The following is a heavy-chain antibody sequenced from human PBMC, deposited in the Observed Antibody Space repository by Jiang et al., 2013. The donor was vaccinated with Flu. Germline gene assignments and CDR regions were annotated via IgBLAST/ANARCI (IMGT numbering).Heavy chain of an antibody. CDR3: ARGTSSSPQGLASYFGY. CDR1: GYTFTDYG. D-gene: IGHD6-6*01. CDR2: ISAYNGNT. V-gene: IGHV1-18*04. J-gene: IGHJ4*02. Sequence: EVKRPGASVKVSCKASGYTFTDYGLSWVRQAPGQGLEWMGWISAYNGNTYFAQKFQGRFTMTTDTSTTTAYMELRSLRSDDTALYYCARGTSSSPQGLASYFGYWGQGTLVTVSS.